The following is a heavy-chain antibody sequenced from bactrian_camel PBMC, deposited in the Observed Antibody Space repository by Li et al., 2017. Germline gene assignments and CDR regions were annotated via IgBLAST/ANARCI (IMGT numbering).Heavy chain of an antibody. CDR2: IWTGGDST. D-gene: IGHD4*01. V-gene: IGHV3S54*01. Sequence: QVQLVESGGGLVQPGGSLRLSCAASGYTDNIIYMAWFRQAPGKEREGVAAIWTGGDSTYYADSVKGRFAISQDNAKNTVSLQMNSLKSEDTALYYCNARGPCIATAPHGFFDEYNSWGLGTQVTVS. J-gene: IGHJ4*01. CDR1: GYTDNIIY. CDR3: NARGPCIATAPHGFFDEYNS.